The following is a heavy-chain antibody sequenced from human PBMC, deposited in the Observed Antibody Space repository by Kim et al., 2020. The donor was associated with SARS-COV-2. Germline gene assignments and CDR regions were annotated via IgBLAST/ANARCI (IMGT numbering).Heavy chain of an antibody. CDR2: ISGSGGST. Sequence: GGSLRLSCAASGFTFSSYAMSWVRQAPGKGLEWVSAISGSGGSTYYADSVKGRFTISRDNSKNTLYLQMNSLRAEDTAVYYCAKDLRRITMVRDNYYFDYWGQGTLVTVSS. J-gene: IGHJ4*02. CDR3: AKDLRRITMVRDNYYFDY. D-gene: IGHD3-10*01. CDR1: GFTFSSYA. V-gene: IGHV3-23*01.